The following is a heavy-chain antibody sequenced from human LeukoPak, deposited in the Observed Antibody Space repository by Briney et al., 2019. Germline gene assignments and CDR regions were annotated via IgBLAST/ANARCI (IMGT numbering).Heavy chain of an antibody. Sequence: PGRSLRLSCAASGFTFSSSWTSWVRQDPGKGLEWVANIMQDGSEKYYVDAVKGRCTISRDNAKNSLYLQMNSLRAEDTAVYYCARADHYCSGGSCYGDYFVYWGQGTLVTVSS. D-gene: IGHD2-15*01. CDR3: ARADHYCSGGSCYGDYFVY. CDR1: GFTFSSSW. J-gene: IGHJ4*02. CDR2: IMQDGSEK. V-gene: IGHV3-7*01.